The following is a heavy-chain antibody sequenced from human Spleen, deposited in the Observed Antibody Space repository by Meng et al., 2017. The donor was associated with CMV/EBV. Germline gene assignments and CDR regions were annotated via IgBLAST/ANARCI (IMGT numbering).Heavy chain of an antibody. Sequence: GGSLRLSCAASGFTFSSYAVHWVRQAPGKGLEWVAVISYDGSNKYYADSVKGRFTISRDNSKNTLYLQMNSLRAEDTAVYYCARDSNQLLSQDYFDYWGQGTLVTVSS. CDR2: ISYDGSNK. CDR3: ARDSNQLLSQDYFDY. CDR1: GFTFSSYA. D-gene: IGHD2-2*01. J-gene: IGHJ4*02. V-gene: IGHV3-30-3*01.